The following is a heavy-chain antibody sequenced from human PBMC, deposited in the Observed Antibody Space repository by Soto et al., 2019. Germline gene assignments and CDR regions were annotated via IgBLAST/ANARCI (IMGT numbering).Heavy chain of an antibody. V-gene: IGHV4-34*01. CDR1: GGSFSGYY. J-gene: IGHJ4*02. D-gene: IGHD3-9*01. CDR2: INHSGST. CDR3: ARGGYDILTGRLDY. Sequence: QVQLQQWGAGLLKPSETLSLTCAVYGGSFSGYYWSWIRQPPGKGLEWIGEINHSGSTNYNPSLKSRVTISVDTSKNQFSLKLSSVTAADTAVYYCARGGYDILTGRLDYWGQGTLVTVSS.